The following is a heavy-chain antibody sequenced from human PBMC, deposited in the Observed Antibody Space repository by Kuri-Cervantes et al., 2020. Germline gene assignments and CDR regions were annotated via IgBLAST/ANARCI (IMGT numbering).Heavy chain of an antibody. D-gene: IGHD3-10*01. Sequence: SQTLSLTCAVYGGSFSDYYWSWIRQTPGKGLEWIGEINHSGSTNYNPSLKSRVTISVDTSKNQFSLKLSSVTAADTAVYYCARGPYYYGSGPSHAFDIWGQGTMVTVSS. CDR3: ARGPYYYGSGPSHAFDI. J-gene: IGHJ3*02. CDR2: INHSGST. V-gene: IGHV4-34*01. CDR1: GGSFSDYY.